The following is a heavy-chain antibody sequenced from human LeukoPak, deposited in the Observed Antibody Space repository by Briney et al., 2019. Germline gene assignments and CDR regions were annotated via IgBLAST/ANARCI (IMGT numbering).Heavy chain of an antibody. CDR3: ARGNGYYDSSGYYPPNFDY. CDR1: GFTFSNYA. CDR2: ISGSASST. D-gene: IGHD3-22*01. J-gene: IGHJ4*02. V-gene: IGHV3-23*01. Sequence: GGSLRLSCAASGFTFSNYAMSWVRQAPGKGLEWGSAISGSASSTYHADSGKGRFTISRDNAKNSLYLQMNSLRAEDTAVYYCARGNGYYDSSGYYPPNFDYWGQGTLVTVSS.